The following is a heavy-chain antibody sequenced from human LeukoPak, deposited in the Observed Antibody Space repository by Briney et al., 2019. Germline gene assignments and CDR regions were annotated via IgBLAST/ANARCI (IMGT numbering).Heavy chain of an antibody. Sequence: SVKVSCKASGGTFSSYAISWVRQASGQGLEWMGRTIPIFGIANYAQKFQGRVTITADKSTSTAYMELSSLRSEDTAVYYCATGQTPRYYYDSSGNWGQGTLVTVSS. J-gene: IGHJ4*02. CDR3: ATGQTPRYYYDSSGN. V-gene: IGHV1-69*04. CDR1: GGTFSSYA. D-gene: IGHD3-22*01. CDR2: TIPIFGIA.